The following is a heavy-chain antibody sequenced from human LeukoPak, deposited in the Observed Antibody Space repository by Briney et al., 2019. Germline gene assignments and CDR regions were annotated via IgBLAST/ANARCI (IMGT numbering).Heavy chain of an antibody. J-gene: IGHJ1*01. CDR3: ARSVETTPFPHFQD. V-gene: IGHV4-59*08. D-gene: IGHD1-26*01. CDR1: GVSISSHY. CDR2: ISYTGST. Sequence: SETLSLTCTVSGVSISSHYWSWIRQPPGKGLEWIGHISYTGSTKYNPSLMSRVSISLDTSKKQFSLRLTSVTAADTAVYYCARSVETTPFPHFQDWGQGTLVTVS.